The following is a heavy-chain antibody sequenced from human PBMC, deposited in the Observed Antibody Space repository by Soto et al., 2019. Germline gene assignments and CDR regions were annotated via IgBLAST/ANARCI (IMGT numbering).Heavy chain of an antibody. Sequence: TGGSLRLSCAASGFTFSSYAMSWVRQAPGKGLEWVSAISGSGGSTYYADSVKGRFTISRDNSKNTLYLQMNSLRAEDTAVYYCAKDQTPSGDDFWSGYFGMDVWGQGTTVTVSS. CDR1: GFTFSSYA. CDR2: ISGSGGST. J-gene: IGHJ6*02. CDR3: AKDQTPSGDDFWSGYFGMDV. D-gene: IGHD3-3*01. V-gene: IGHV3-23*01.